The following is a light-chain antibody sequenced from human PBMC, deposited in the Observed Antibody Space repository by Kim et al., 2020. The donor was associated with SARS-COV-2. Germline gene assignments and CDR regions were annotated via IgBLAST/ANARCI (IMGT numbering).Light chain of an antibody. CDR2: AAS. Sequence: TSVGDRVTIACRASQGVSSYVAGFQQKSGRVPKRLIMAASSLQRGAPSRFSGSGSGTEFTLKITSLQPEDFAAYYCLQHYIYPYTFGQGTKLEI. CDR1: QGVSSY. CDR3: LQHYIYPYT. J-gene: IGKJ2*01. V-gene: IGKV1-17*03.